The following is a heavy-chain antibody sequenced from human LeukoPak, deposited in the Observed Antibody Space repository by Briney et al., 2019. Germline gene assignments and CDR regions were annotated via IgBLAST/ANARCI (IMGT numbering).Heavy chain of an antibody. D-gene: IGHD2-15*01. CDR2: ISWNSGSI. V-gene: IGHV3-9*01. J-gene: IGHJ6*02. CDR3: AKDICSGGSCYSHYYGMDV. CDR1: GFTFDDYA. Sequence: GRSLRLSCAASGFTFDDYAMHWVRQAPGKGLEWVSGISWNSGSIGYADSVKGRFTISRDNAKNSLYLQMNSLRAEDTALYYCAKDICSGGSCYSHYYGMDVWGQGTTVTVSS.